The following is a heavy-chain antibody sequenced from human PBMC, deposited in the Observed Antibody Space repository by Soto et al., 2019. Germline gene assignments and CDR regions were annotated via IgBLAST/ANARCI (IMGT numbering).Heavy chain of an antibody. CDR1: GFTFSSYS. D-gene: IGHD2-21*02. CDR2: ISSSSSYI. CDR3: ARDRTGXYCGGDCPIYYYYGMDV. J-gene: IGHJ6*02. V-gene: IGHV3-21*01. Sequence: GGSLRLSCAASGFTFSSYSMNWVRQAPGKGLEWVSSISSSSSYIYYADSVKGRFTISRDNAKNSLYLQMNSLRAEDTAVYYCARDRTGXYCGGDCPIYYYYGMDVWGQGTTVTVSS.